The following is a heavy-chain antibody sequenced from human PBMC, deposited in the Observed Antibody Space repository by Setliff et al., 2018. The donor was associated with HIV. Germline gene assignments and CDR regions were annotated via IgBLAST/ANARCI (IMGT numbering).Heavy chain of an antibody. J-gene: IGHJ3*02. Sequence: PSETLSLTCAVSGYSISSGYYWGWIQQPPGKGLEWIGSIYHSGNTYYNPSLKSRVTMSLDTSKNQFSLKLNSVTAADTAVYYCATIAAAGLDAFDIWGQGTMVTVSS. CDR1: GYSISSGYY. CDR2: IYHSGNT. D-gene: IGHD6-13*01. CDR3: ATIAAAGLDAFDI. V-gene: IGHV4-38-2*01.